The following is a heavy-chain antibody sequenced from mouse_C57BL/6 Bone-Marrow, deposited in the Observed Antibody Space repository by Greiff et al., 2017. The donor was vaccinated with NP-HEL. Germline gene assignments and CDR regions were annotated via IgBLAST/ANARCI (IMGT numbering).Heavy chain of an antibody. CDR2: ISSGSSTI. Sequence: EVKLMESGGGLVKPGGSLKLSCAASGFTFSDYGMHWVRQAPEKGLEWVAYISSGSSTIYYADTVKGRFTISRDNAKNTLFLQMTSLRSEDTAMYYCARTFYYYGSSFWAYWGQGTLVTVSA. D-gene: IGHD1-1*01. V-gene: IGHV5-17*01. CDR3: ARTFYYYGSSFWAY. J-gene: IGHJ3*01. CDR1: GFTFSDYG.